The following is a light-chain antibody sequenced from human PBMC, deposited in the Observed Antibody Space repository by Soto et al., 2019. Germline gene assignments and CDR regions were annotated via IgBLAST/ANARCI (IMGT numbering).Light chain of an antibody. CDR3: QQPYT. J-gene: IGKJ2*01. CDR1: QSVSSY. V-gene: IGKV3-11*01. CDR2: DAS. Sequence: EIVLTQSPATLSLSPGERATLSCRASQSVSSYLAWYQQKPGQAPRLLIYDASNRATGIPARFSGSGSGTGFTLPNSRLEPEDFAVYYCQQPYTFGQGTKLEIK.